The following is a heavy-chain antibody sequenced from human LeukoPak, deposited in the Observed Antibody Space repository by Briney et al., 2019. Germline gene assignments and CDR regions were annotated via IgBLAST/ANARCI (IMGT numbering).Heavy chain of an antibody. Sequence: GGSLRLSCAASGFTFTNSAMTWVRQAPGKGLEWVSTVSGSGGNTYYADPVKGRFTISRDNSENTLYLQMNSLRAQDTAVYYCAKSLAVPGSPDYWGLGTLVTVSS. CDR1: GFTFTNSA. CDR2: VSGSGGNT. V-gene: IGHV3-23*01. J-gene: IGHJ4*02. D-gene: IGHD6-19*01. CDR3: AKSLAVPGSPDY.